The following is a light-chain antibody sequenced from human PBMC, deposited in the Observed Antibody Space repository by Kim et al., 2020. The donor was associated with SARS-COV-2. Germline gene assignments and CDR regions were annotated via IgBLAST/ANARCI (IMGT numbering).Light chain of an antibody. CDR2: GAS. CDR3: QQYNNWPRLT. CDR1: QSVTSN. Sequence: VSPGERATPSCRASQSVTSNLAWYQQNPGQAPRLLIYGASTRATGIPARFSGSGSGTEFTLTISSLQSEDFAVYYGQQYNNWPRLTFGGGTKVEI. V-gene: IGKV3-15*01. J-gene: IGKJ4*01.